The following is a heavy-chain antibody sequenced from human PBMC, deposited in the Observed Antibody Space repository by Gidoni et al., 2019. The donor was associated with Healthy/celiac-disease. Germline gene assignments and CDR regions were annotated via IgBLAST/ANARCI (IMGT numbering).Heavy chain of an antibody. Sequence: GGGLIQPGGSLRLSCAASGFTVSSNYMSWVRQAPGQGLEWVSVIYSGGSTYYADSVKGRFTISRDNSKNTLYLQMNSLRAEDTAVYYCASSSLRDYYYMDVWGKGTTVTVSS. CDR3: ASSSLRDYYYMDV. CDR1: GFTVSSNY. V-gene: IGHV3-53*01. D-gene: IGHD6-13*01. J-gene: IGHJ6*03. CDR2: IYSGGST.